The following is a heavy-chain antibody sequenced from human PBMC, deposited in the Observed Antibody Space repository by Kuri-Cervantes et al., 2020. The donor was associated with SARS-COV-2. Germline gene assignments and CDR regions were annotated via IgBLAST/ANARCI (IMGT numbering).Heavy chain of an antibody. Sequence: GGSLRLSCAASGFTFSSYAMSWVRQAPGKGLEWVSVISASGASTYYADSVKGRFTISRDNSKNTLYLQMNSLRAEATAVYYCAKVGTSIAVSGRFDYWGQGTLVTVSS. CDR1: GFTFSSYA. CDR2: ISASGAST. V-gene: IGHV3-23*01. D-gene: IGHD6-19*01. CDR3: AKVGTSIAVSGRFDY. J-gene: IGHJ4*02.